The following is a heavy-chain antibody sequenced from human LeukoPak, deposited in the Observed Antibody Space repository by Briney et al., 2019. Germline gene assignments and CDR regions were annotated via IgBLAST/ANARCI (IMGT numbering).Heavy chain of an antibody. J-gene: IGHJ4*02. V-gene: IGHV3-53*01. CDR3: ARVEGPGTSFDY. CDR2: IYSGGLT. CDR1: GFTVSNNY. Sequence: GGSLRLSCAASGFTVSNNYMSWVRQAPGKGLEWVSVIYSGGLTYYVDSVKGRFTISRDNSKNTLYLQMNSLRAEDTAVYYCARVEGPGTSFDYWGQGTLVTVSS. D-gene: IGHD1-26*01.